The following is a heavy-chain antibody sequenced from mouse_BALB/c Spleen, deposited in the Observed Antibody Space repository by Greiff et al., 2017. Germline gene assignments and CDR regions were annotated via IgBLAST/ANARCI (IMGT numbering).Heavy chain of an antibody. CDR1: GYTFTSYW. D-gene: IGHD2-14*01. CDR3: ARRYAAWFAY. Sequence: QVQLQQPGAELVKPGASVKLSCKASGYTFTSYWMHWVKQRPGQGLEWIGEINPSNGRTNYNEKFKSKATLTVDKSSSTAYRQLSSLTSEDSAVYYCARRYAAWFAYWGQGTLVTVSA. J-gene: IGHJ3*01. V-gene: IGHV1S81*02. CDR2: INPSNGRT.